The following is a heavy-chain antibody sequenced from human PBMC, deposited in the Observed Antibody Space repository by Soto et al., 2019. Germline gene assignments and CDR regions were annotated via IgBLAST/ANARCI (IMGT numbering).Heavy chain of an antibody. CDR3: ARDLILWVEYGMDV. J-gene: IGHJ6*02. D-gene: IGHD2-21*01. CDR2: ISSSSSYI. CDR1: GFTFSSYS. V-gene: IGHV3-21*01. Sequence: GGSLRLSCAASGFTFSSYSMNWVRQAPGKGLEWVSSISSSSSYIYYADSVKGRFTISRDNAKNSLYLQMNSLRAEDTAVYYCARDLILWVEYGMDVWGQGTTVTVSS.